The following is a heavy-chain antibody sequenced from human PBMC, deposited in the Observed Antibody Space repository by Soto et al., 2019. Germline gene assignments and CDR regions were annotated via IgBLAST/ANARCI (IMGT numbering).Heavy chain of an antibody. CDR3: ARTLGRRAFDI. V-gene: IGHV4-59*01. CDR1: GGPISSDD. J-gene: IGHJ3*02. CDR2: VYYSGSS. Sequence: QVQLQESGPGLVKPSETLSLTCTVSGGPISSDDWSWIRQPPGKGLEWIGYVYYSGSSNYNSSLKSRVTISVATSKKHFSLKLSSVTAADTAVYYCARTLGRRAFDIWGQGTMVTVSS.